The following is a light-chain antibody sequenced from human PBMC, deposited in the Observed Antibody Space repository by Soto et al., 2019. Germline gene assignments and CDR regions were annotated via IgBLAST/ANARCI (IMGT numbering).Light chain of an antibody. CDR1: QDLSNS. CDR3: KQFNTYPFT. CDR2: GAS. J-gene: IGKJ3*01. V-gene: IGKV1-16*01. Sequence: DIQMTQSPSSLSASVGDRVTITCRASQDLSNSLAWFQQKPGTVPKSLTFGASTLQSGVPSRFSGSGSGTYFTLTISSLQPEDFATYYCKQFNTYPFTFGPGTKVDIK.